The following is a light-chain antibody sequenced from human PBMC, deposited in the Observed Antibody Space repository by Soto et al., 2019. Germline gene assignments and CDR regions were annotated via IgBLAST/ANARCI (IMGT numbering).Light chain of an antibody. CDR1: QSVRYNY. Sequence: EIVLTQSPGTLSLSPGERATLSCRASQSVRYNYLAWYQQKPGQAPRLLIYAASSRAAGIPDRFGGSGSGTDFALTISRLKPEDFAVYYCQQYASSLITFGQGTRLEIK. CDR2: AAS. V-gene: IGKV3-20*01. CDR3: QQYASSLIT. J-gene: IGKJ5*01.